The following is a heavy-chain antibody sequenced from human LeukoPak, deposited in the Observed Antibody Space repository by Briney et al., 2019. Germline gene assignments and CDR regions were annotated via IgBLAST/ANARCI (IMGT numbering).Heavy chain of an antibody. CDR1: GGSISSYY. CDR2: IYTSGST. D-gene: IGHD3-22*01. V-gene: IGHV4-4*07. Sequence: KTSETLSLTCTVSGGSISSYYWSWIRQPAGKGLEWIGRIYTSGSTKYNPSLKSRVTISVDTSKNQFSLRLSSVTAADTAVYYCARETYYDSSGLVLDIWGQGTMVTVSS. J-gene: IGHJ3*02. CDR3: ARETYYDSSGLVLDI.